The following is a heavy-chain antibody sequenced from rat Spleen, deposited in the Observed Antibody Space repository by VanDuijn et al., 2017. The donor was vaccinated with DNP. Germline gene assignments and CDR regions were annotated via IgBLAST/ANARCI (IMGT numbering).Heavy chain of an antibody. CDR3: ATAGYRGY. Sequence: EVQLVESGGGLVQPGGSPKLSCVASGFIFSDYYMAWVRQAPTKGLEWVASISTSGGSTYYRDSVKGRFTISRDNAKSTLCLQMDSLRSEDTATYYCATAGYRGYWGQGVMVTVSS. D-gene: IGHD4-3*01. J-gene: IGHJ2*01. V-gene: IGHV5-27*01. CDR2: ISTSGGST. CDR1: GFIFSDYY.